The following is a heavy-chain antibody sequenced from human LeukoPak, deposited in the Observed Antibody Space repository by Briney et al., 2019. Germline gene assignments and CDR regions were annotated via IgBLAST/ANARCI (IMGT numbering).Heavy chain of an antibody. CDR3: ARCLVKGYYGMDV. J-gene: IGHJ6*02. CDR1: GFTVSSNY. D-gene: IGHD3-9*01. CDR2: IYSGGST. V-gene: IGHV3-53*04. Sequence: GGSLRLSCAASGFTVSSNYMSWVRQAPGKGLEWVSVIYSGGSTYYADSVKGRFTISRHNSKNTLYLQMNSPRAEDAAVYYCARCLVKGYYGMDVWGQGTTVTVSS.